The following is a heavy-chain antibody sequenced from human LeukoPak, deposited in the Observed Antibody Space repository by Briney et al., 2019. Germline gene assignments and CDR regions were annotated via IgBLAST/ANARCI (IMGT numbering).Heavy chain of an antibody. Sequence: GGSLRLSCAASGFTFSSYAMSWVRQAPGKGLEWVSAISGSGGSTYYADSVKGRFTISRDNSKNTLYLQMNSLRAEDTAVYYCAKPSGGSGTLPHYFDYWGQGTLVTVSS. J-gene: IGHJ4*02. CDR3: AKPSGGSGTLPHYFDY. CDR2: ISGSGGST. D-gene: IGHD3-10*01. CDR1: GFTFSSYA. V-gene: IGHV3-23*01.